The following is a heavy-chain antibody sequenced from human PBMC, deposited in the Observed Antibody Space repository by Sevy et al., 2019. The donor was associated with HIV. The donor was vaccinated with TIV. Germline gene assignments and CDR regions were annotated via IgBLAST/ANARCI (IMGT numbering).Heavy chain of an antibody. CDR3: TRSTSYYDNSGYLYYFDY. D-gene: IGHD3-22*01. Sequence: GGSLRLSCTASGFTFGDYAMSWVRQAPGKGLEWVGFIRGKTFSGTTEYAASVKGRFTISREDSKTIAYLQMNSLKTEDTAVYYCTRSTSYYDNSGYLYYFDYWGQGTLVTVSS. CDR2: IRGKTFSGTT. J-gene: IGHJ4*02. CDR1: GFTFGDYA. V-gene: IGHV3-49*04.